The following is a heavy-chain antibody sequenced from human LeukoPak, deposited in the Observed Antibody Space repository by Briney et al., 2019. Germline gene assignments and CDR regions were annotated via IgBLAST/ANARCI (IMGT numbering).Heavy chain of an antibody. CDR1: DYSISNSHW. CDR2: IYYSGST. D-gene: IGHD1-1*01. J-gene: IGHJ6*02. V-gene: IGHV4-28*01. Sequence: PSDTLSLTCAVSDYSISNSHWWGWIRQPPGKGLEWIGYIYYSGSTYHNPSLKSRLTMSVDTSKNQFSLKLNSVTAVDTAVYFCARTIAGGYYHGLDVWGQGTTVTVS. CDR3: ARTIAGGYYHGLDV.